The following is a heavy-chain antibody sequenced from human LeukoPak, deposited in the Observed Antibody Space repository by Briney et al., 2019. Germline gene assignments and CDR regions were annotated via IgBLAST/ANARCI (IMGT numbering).Heavy chain of an antibody. J-gene: IGHJ6*03. V-gene: IGHV1-2*02. CDR2: INSNSADT. CDR1: GYSFIDYY. CDR3: ARGVYYYDTGYYYMDV. D-gene: IGHD3-22*01. Sequence: ASVKVSCKTSGYSFIDYYIHWVRQAPGQGLEWMGWINSNSADTNYAQNFQGRVTMTRNTSISTAYMELSSLRSEDTAVYYCARGVYYYDTGYYYMDVWGKGTTVTISS.